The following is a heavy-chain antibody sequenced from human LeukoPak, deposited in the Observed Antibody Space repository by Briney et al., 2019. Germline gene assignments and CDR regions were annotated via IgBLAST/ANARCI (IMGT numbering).Heavy chain of an antibody. CDR2: VSSSSSYI. J-gene: IGHJ4*02. V-gene: IGHV3-21*01. D-gene: IGHD6-13*01. Sequence: AGGSLRLSCAVSGFTFSSYSMNWVRQAPGKGLEWVSSVSSSSSYIYYADSVKGRFTISRDNAKNSLYLQMNSLRAEDTAVYYCARDPPSSSWKDPFDHWGQGTLVTVSS. CDR1: GFTFSSYS. CDR3: ARDPPSSSWKDPFDH.